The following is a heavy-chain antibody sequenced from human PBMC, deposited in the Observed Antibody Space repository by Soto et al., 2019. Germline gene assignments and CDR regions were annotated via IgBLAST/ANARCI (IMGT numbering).Heavy chain of an antibody. J-gene: IGHJ1*01. Sequence: GASVKVSCKTSGYSFTGYYIHWVRQAPGQGLEWMGWINPNSGATLYARKFQGRVIVSRDTSISTAFMELSSLSSDDTAVYYCARGPFNYDSSGYYVYRGQGTLVTDSS. CDR3: ARGPFNYDSSGYYVY. CDR1: GYSFTGYY. V-gene: IGHV1-2*02. D-gene: IGHD3-22*01. CDR2: INPNSGAT.